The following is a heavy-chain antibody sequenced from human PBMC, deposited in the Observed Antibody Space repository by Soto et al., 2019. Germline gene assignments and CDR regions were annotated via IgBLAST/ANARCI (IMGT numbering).Heavy chain of an antibody. CDR1: GGSIRNGDYY. V-gene: IGHV4-30-4*01. CDR2: VYYSGTT. J-gene: IGHJ4*02. D-gene: IGHD1-26*01. Sequence: QVQLQEWGPGLVKPSQTLSLTCTVSGGSIRNGDYYWGWIRQPPGKGLEWIGYVYYSGTTYSHPSLYSRVSISVDTSENQFSLRLTSVTAADTAVYYCVTVNLVGAAYYFDYWGPGTLVTVSS. CDR3: VTVNLVGAAYYFDY.